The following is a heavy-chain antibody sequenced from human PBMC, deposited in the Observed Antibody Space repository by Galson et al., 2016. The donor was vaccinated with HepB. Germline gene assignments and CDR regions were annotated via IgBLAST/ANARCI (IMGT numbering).Heavy chain of an antibody. V-gene: IGHV4-39*07. D-gene: IGHD1-26*01. CDR3: ARGRPGTYSWDY. CDR1: GGSVSSSSYY. Sequence: LTCTVSGGSVSSSSYYWGWIRQPPGKGLEWIGSVYYSGITYYTPSLKSRLTILVDTSKNQFSLKLSSLTAADTAIYYCARGRPGTYSWDYWGPGTLVTVSS. CDR2: VYYSGIT. J-gene: IGHJ4*02.